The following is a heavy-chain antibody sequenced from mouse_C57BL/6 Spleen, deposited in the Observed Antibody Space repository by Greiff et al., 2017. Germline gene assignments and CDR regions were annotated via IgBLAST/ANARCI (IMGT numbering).Heavy chain of an antibody. CDR3: VRPYYYYAWFAY. CDR2: IRSKSNNYAT. CDR1: GFRFNTYA. J-gene: IGHJ3*01. D-gene: IGHD2-4*01. Sequence: EVKLVESGGGLVQPKGSLKLSCAASGFRFNTYAMNWVRQAPGKGLEWVARIRSKSNNYATYDADSVKDRFTISRDDSKSMLYLQINTLKTEDTAMYYCVRPYYYYAWFAYWGQGTLVTVSA. V-gene: IGHV10-1*01.